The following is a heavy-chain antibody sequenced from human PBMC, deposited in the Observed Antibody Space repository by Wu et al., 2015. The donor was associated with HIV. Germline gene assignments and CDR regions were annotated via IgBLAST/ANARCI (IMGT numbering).Heavy chain of an antibody. J-gene: IGHJ5*02. Sequence: QVQLVQSGAEVKKPGASVKVSCKTSGNTFSNYYMQWVRQAPGKGLEWMAMINPIGTSTKYAQKFQGRLTVTRDTSTGVVYMELNSLRSEDTAVYYCTKTSALIRGAWDWFDTWGPGTRGQRLL. CDR2: INPIGTST. CDR1: GNTFSNYY. D-gene: IGHD1-26*01. CDR3: TKTSALIRGAWDWFDT. V-gene: IGHV1-46*01.